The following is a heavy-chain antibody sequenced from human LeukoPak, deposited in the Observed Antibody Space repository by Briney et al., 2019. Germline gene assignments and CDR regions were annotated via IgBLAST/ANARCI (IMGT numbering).Heavy chain of an antibody. Sequence: PSETLSLTCTVSGGSISSYYWSWIRQPAGKGLEWTGRIYNSGSTTYNPSLKSRVTMSVDTSKNQFSLKLSSVTAADTAVYYCARDPGTTGEVKFDPWGQGTLVTVSS. CDR2: IYNSGST. D-gene: IGHD4-17*01. CDR1: GGSISSYY. CDR3: ARDPGTTGEVKFDP. J-gene: IGHJ5*02. V-gene: IGHV4-4*07.